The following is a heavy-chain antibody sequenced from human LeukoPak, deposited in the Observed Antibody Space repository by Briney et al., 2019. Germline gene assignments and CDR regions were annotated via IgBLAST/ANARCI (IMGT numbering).Heavy chain of an antibody. V-gene: IGHV4-34*01. D-gene: IGHD3-22*01. CDR2: INHSGST. Sequence: SETLSLTCAVYGGSFSGYYWSWIRQPPGKGLEWIGEINHSGSTNYNPSLKSRVTISVDTSKDQFSLKLSSVTAADTAVYYWARGKKSSGYPVYVYWGQGNLVTVSS. J-gene: IGHJ4*02. CDR3: ARGKKSSGYPVYVY. CDR1: GGSFSGYY.